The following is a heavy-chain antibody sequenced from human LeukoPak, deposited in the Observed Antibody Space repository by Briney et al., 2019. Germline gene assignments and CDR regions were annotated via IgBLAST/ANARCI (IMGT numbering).Heavy chain of an antibody. Sequence: GGSLRLSCAASGFTVSSNYMSWVRQAPGKGLEWVSVIYSGGSTDYADSVKGRFTISRDNSKNTLYLQMNSLRPEDTAVYHCARRDYGDYNWFDPWGQGTLVTVSS. CDR3: ARRDYGDYNWFDP. V-gene: IGHV3-53*01. CDR2: IYSGGST. D-gene: IGHD4-17*01. CDR1: GFTVSSNY. J-gene: IGHJ5*02.